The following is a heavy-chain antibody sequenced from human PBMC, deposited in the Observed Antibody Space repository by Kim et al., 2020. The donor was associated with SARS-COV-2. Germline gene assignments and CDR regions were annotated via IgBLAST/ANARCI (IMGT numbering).Heavy chain of an antibody. CDR2: IKSKTDGGTT. J-gene: IGHJ6*02. Sequence: GGSLRLSCAASGFTFSNAWMSWVRQAPGKGLEWVGRIKSKTDGGTTDYAAPVKGRFTISRDDSKNTLYLQMNSLKTEDTAVYYCTTAPLAMIVAPAIPPYYGMDVWGQGTTVTVSS. CDR1: GFTFSNAW. CDR3: TTAPLAMIVAPAIPPYYGMDV. D-gene: IGHD3-22*01. V-gene: IGHV3-15*01.